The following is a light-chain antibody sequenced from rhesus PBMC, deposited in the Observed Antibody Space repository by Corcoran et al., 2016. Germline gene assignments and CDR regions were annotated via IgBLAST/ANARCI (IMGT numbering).Light chain of an antibody. CDR2: GES. V-gene: IGKV3-31*02. CDR3: HETSKLFT. J-gene: IGKJ3*01. Sequence: EIVMTQSPATLSLSPGERATLACRASQSVTSYLAWYQQKPRQAPRLLIYGESTRATGIPDRFSGSGSGTDFTLTLNSLEPEDFAVYYCHETSKLFTFGPGTKLDIK. CDR1: QSVTSY.